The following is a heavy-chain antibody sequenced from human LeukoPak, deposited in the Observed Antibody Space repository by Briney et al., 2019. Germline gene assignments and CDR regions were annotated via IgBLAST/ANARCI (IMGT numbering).Heavy chain of an antibody. V-gene: IGHV1-69*13. Sequence: ASVKVSCKASGYTFTGYYMHWVRQAPGQGLEWMGGIIPIFGTANYAQKFQGRVTITADESTSTAYMELSSLRSEDTAVYYCAGSLGYCTSNVCYLKYWGQGTLVTVSS. CDR1: GYTFTGYY. D-gene: IGHD2-8*01. CDR3: AGSLGYCTSNVCYLKY. CDR2: IIPIFGTA. J-gene: IGHJ4*02.